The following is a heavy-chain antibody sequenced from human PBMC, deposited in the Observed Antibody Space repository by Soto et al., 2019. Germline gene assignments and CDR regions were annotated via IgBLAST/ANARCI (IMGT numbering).Heavy chain of an antibody. CDR2: IDDKGNT. CDR3: ANDYGDYRNDAFDI. CDR1: GGSYFDYY. V-gene: IGHV4-34*01. Sequence: VYLEQWGAGLLNASETLTLTCAVYGGSYFDYYWSWIRQAPGKALEWIGEIDDKGNTNYNPSLNRRVTISQVKSRNQFTLQPSSMTAADTAVYFCANDYGDYRNDAFDIRGPGTLVTVST. J-gene: IGHJ3*02. D-gene: IGHD4-17*01.